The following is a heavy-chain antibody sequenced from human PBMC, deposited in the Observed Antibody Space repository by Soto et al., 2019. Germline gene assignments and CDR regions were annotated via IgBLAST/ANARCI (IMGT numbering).Heavy chain of an antibody. Sequence: QVQLVQSGAEVKKPGSSVKVSCKASGDTFTTNSLNWVRQAPGQGLEWKGGIIPVVGTTKYAQKYQDRVTITGDKSTNTAYMELRSLRSDDTAVYYCARGLLYATTYFDYWGQGTPVTVSS. CDR3: ARGLLYATTYFDY. J-gene: IGHJ4*02. CDR2: IIPVVGTT. CDR1: GDTFTTNS. V-gene: IGHV1-69*06. D-gene: IGHD2-8*01.